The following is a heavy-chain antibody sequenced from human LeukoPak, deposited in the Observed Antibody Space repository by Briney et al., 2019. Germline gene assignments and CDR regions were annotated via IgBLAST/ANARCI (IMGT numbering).Heavy chain of an antibody. D-gene: IGHD2-15*01. CDR2: SRNKENRYST. J-gene: IGHJ4*02. CDR3: VGGYDY. Sequence: GGSLRLSCAASGFSFSVYYMAWVRQAPGKGLEWVGLSRNKENRYSTEYGASVKGRVTISRDDSKNLMYLEMKSLKSEDTAVYYCVGGYDYWGQGTVVTVSS. V-gene: IGHV3-72*01. CDR1: GFSFSVYY.